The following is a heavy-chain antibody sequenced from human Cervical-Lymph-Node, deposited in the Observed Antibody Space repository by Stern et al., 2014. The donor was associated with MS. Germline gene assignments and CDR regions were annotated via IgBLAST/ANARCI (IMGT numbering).Heavy chain of an antibody. CDR2: IYYSGTT. CDR1: GDSITSYY. CDR3: ARATDL. J-gene: IGHJ5*02. V-gene: IGHV4-59*01. Sequence: VQLVQSGPGLLRPSETLSLTCTVSGDSITSYYWSWIRQPPGKGLEWIGYIYYSGTTNYNASLKGRVAISIDTSKTQFSLRVSSVTAADTAVYYCARATDLWGQGTLVTVSS.